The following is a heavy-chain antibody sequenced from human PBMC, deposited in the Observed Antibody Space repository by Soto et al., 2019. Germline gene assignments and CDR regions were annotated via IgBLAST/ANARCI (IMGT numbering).Heavy chain of an antibody. CDR2: IHYSGSI. D-gene: IGHD2-21*02. CDR1: GGSISYEYYH. J-gene: IGHJ6*02. CDR3: AREDDGGDRDYYGLDV. Sequence: QVQLQQSGPGLVKPSQTLSLTCTVSGGSISYEYYHWTWIRQSPGKGLEWIGFIHYSGSIIYNPSFKSRVTLSVDTSKNQFSRQLSSVTAADTALYFCAREDDGGDRDYYGLDVWGQGTTVTVSS. V-gene: IGHV4-30-4*08.